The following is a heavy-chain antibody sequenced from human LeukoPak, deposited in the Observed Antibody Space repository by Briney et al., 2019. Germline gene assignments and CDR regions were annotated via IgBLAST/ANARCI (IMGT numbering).Heavy chain of an antibody. CDR2: IYYSGST. CDR1: GGSISSHY. V-gene: IGHV4-59*11. D-gene: IGHD1-7*01. Sequence: PSETLSLTCTVSGGSISSHYRSWIRQPPGKGLEWIGYIYYSGSTNYNPSLKSRVTISVDTSKNQFSLKLSSVTAADTAVYYCARVGLELHMDVWGKGTTVTVSS. CDR3: ARVGLELHMDV. J-gene: IGHJ6*03.